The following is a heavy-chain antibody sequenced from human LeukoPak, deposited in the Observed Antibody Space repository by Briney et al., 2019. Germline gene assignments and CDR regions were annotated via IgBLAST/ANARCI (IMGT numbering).Heavy chain of an antibody. CDR1: GFTFSSYA. CDR3: AKAGVLDIVVVVAATDY. V-gene: IGHV3-23*01. Sequence: PGGSLRLSCAASGFTFSSYAMSWVRQAPGKGLEWVSAISGSGGSTYYADSVKGRFTISRDNSKNTLYLQMNSLRAEDTAVYYCAKAGVLDIVVVVAATDYWGQGTLVTVSS. J-gene: IGHJ4*02. D-gene: IGHD2-15*01. CDR2: ISGSGGST.